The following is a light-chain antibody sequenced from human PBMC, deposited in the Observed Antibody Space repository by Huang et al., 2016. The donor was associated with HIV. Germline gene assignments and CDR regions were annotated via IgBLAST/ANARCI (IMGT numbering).Light chain of an antibody. CDR3: QQYDKWPPIT. CDR1: PSVNNN. Sequence: IVMTQSPATLSVSPGERATLACRASPSVNNNLAGYQQKPGQTPRLLIHRASTRATGIPARFSCSGSGTEFTLTISSLQFEDFAVYYCQQYDKWPPITFGQGTRLEIK. V-gene: IGKV3D-15*01. J-gene: IGKJ5*01. CDR2: RAS.